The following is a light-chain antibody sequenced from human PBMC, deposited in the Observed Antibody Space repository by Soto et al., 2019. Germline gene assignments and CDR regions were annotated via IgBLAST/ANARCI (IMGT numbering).Light chain of an antibody. CDR2: EVT. Sequence: QSVLTQPPSASGSPGQSVTISCTGTSSDIGEYNFVSWYQQHPGKAPKLIIYEVTKRPSGVPDRFSGSKSGNTASLTVSGLQAEDEADYCCSSYATSNNVVFGGGTQLPVL. CDR1: SSDIGEYNF. V-gene: IGLV2-8*01. J-gene: IGLJ3*02. CDR3: SSYATSNNVV.